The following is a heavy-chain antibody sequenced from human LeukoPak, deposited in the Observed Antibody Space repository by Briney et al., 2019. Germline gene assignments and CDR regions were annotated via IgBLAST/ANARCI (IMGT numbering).Heavy chain of an antibody. CDR3: ARDSPYSSGHDAFDI. D-gene: IGHD6-19*01. V-gene: IGHV1-2*02. J-gene: IGHJ3*02. Sequence: ASVKVSCKASGYTFTGYYMHWVRQAPGQGLEWMGWINPNSGGTNYAQKFQGRVTMTRDTSISTAYMELSRLRSDDTAVYYCARDSPYSSGHDAFDIWGQGTMVTVSS. CDR1: GYTFTGYY. CDR2: INPNSGGT.